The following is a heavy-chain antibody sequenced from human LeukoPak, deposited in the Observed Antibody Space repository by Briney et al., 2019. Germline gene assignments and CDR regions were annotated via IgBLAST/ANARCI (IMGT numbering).Heavy chain of an antibody. V-gene: IGHV6-1*01. J-gene: IGHJ1*01. CDR1: GDSVSSNSAT. CDR3: ARGPSYFQH. Sequence: SQTLPLTCAVSGDSVSSNSATWNWIRQSPSRGLEWLGRTYYRSKWYKYYAVSVKGRITINPDTSKNQFSLQLNSVTPEDTAVYYCARGPSYFQHWGQGTLVTVSS. CDR2: TYYRSKWYK.